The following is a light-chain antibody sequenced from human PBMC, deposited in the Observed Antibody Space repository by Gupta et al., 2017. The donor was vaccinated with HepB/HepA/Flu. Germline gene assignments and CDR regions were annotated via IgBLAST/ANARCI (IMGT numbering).Light chain of an antibody. CDR2: GAS. Sequence: IVLTQSPDTLSLSPGERATLSCRASQSVTSSYLAWYQQKPGQAPRLLIYGASSRATGIPDRFSGSGSGTDFTLTISRLEPEDCAVYYCQQYGTSQVLGGGTKVEIK. CDR1: QSVTSSY. J-gene: IGKJ4*01. CDR3: QQYGTSQV. V-gene: IGKV3-20*01.